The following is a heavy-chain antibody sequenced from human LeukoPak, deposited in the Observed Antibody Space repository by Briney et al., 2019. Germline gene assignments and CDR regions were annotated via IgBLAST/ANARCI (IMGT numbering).Heavy chain of an antibody. D-gene: IGHD3-16*01. CDR1: GFTFSSYA. CDR3: ARDIMNRLVT. CDR2: ISYDGSNK. J-gene: IGHJ5*02. V-gene: IGHV3-30*04. Sequence: PGRSLRPSCAASGFTFSSYAMHWVRQAPGKGLEWVAVISYDGSNKYYADSVKGRFTISRDNSKNTLYLQMNSLRAEDTAVYYCARDIMNRLVTWGQGTLVTVSS.